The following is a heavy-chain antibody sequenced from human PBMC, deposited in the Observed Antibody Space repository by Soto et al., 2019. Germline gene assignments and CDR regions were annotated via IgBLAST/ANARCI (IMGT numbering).Heavy chain of an antibody. CDR1: GFTFSSYG. CDR2: ISYDGSNK. Sequence: QVQLVESGGGVVQPGRSLRLSCAASGFTFSSYGMHWVRQAPGKGLEWVAVISYDGSNKYYADSVKGRFTISRDNSKNTLYLQMNSLRAEDTAVYYCAKDKGIVGATPHYWGQGNVVTVSS. V-gene: IGHV3-30*18. D-gene: IGHD1-26*01. CDR3: AKDKGIVGATPHY. J-gene: IGHJ4*02.